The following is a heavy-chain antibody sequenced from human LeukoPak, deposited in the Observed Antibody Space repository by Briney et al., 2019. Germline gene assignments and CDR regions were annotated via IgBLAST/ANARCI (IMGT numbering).Heavy chain of an antibody. CDR2: VYYSGDT. D-gene: IGHD3-22*01. Sequence: SETLSLTCTVSGDSISRSNYYWGWIRQPPGKGLQWIGSVYYSGDTYYNPSLKSRVTISLDSSKNQFSLSVNSVTAADTAVYYCARYMDYSDSSGYNYWGQGTLVTVSS. CDR1: GDSISRSNYY. V-gene: IGHV4-39*07. J-gene: IGHJ4*02. CDR3: ARYMDYSDSSGYNY.